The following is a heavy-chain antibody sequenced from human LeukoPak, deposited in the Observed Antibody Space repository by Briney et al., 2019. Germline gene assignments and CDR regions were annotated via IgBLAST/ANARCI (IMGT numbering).Heavy chain of an antibody. Sequence: PGGSLRLSCAASGFTFSSYAMHWVRQAPGKGLEWVAVISYDGSNKYYADSVKGRFTISRDNSKNTLYLQMNSLRVEDTAVYYCARGEWLRSSPIYWGQGTLVTVSS. J-gene: IGHJ4*02. D-gene: IGHD5-12*01. CDR2: ISYDGSNK. CDR3: ARGEWLRSSPIY. V-gene: IGHV3-30*04. CDR1: GFTFSSYA.